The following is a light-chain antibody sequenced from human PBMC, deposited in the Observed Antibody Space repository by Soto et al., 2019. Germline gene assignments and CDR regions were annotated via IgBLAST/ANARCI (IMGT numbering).Light chain of an antibody. Sequence: QSALTQPASVSGSPGQSITISCSGTNTDVGAYDYVSWYQQHPGKAPKLILYDVINRPSGVSDRFSGSKSGNTASLTIAGLKAEDEAEYFGSSYSTLSKLVFGTGTKLTVL. CDR1: NTDVGAYDY. CDR2: DVI. V-gene: IGLV2-14*03. J-gene: IGLJ1*01. CDR3: SSYSTLSKLV.